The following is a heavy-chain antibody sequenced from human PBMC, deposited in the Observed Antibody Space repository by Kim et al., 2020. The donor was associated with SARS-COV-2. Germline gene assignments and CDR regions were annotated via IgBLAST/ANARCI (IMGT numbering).Heavy chain of an antibody. D-gene: IGHD2-21*01. V-gene: IGHV4-31*03. CDR2: IYNSGST. CDR3: ARVIGGGGQGVNRFDP. Sequence: SETLSLTCTVSGGSIRSGGYFWIWIRQHPGKGLEWIGYIYNSGSTYYNPSLKSRVTISVDTSKNQLSLKLSSVTAADTAVYYCARVIGGGGQGVNRFDPSCQGTLVTVSS. J-gene: IGHJ5*02. CDR1: GGSIRSGGYF.